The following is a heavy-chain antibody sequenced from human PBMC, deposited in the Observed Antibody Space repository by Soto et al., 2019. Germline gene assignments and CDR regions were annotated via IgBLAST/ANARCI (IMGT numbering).Heavy chain of an antibody. Sequence: QVQLVQSGAEVKKPGSSVKVSCKASGGTFSSYTISWVRQAPGQGLEWMGRIIPILGIANYAQKFQGRVTITADKSTSTAYMELSSLRSEDTAVYYCARVRYYDSSGYYYWFDPWGQGTLVTVSS. J-gene: IGHJ5*02. V-gene: IGHV1-69*02. CDR2: IIPILGIA. CDR3: ARVRYYDSSGYYYWFDP. D-gene: IGHD3-22*01. CDR1: GGTFSSYT.